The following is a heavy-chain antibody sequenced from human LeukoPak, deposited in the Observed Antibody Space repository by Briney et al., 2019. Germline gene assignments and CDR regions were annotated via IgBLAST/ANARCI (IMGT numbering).Heavy chain of an antibody. V-gene: IGHV4-59*08. D-gene: IGHD6-13*01. CDR1: GGSISSNY. CDR2: IYYSGST. CDR3: ARQGIAAAGIIDY. Sequence: TSETLSLTCTVSGGSISSNYWSWIRQPPGKGLEWIGYIYYSGSTYYNPSLKSRVTMSVDTSKSQFSLKLSSVTAADTAVYYCARQGIAAAGIIDYWGQGTLVTVSS. J-gene: IGHJ4*02.